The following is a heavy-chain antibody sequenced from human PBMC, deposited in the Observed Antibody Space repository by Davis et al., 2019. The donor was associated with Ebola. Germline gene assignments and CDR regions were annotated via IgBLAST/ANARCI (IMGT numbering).Heavy chain of an antibody. D-gene: IGHD6-13*01. CDR1: GYTFTTYG. V-gene: IGHV1-18*04. J-gene: IGHJ4*02. Sequence: ASVKVSCKASGYTFTTYGISWVRQAPGQGLEWMGWISAYSGATHFAQNFQGRVTMTRDTSTSTVYMELSSLRSEDTAVYYCARDSGSSSWYLTAIYWGQGTLVTVSS. CDR3: ARDSGSSSWYLTAIY. CDR2: ISAYSGAT.